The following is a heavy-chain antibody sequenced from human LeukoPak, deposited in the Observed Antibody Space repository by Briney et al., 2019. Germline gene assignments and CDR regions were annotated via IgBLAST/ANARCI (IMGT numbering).Heavy chain of an antibody. V-gene: IGHV3-48*03. Sequence: PGGSLRLSCAASGFTFSSYEMNWVRQAPGKGLEWVSYISSSGTTLYYADSVKGRFTTSRDNAKNSLYLQMNSLRAEDTAVYYCAREDILTGFDYWGQGTLVTVSS. CDR1: GFTFSSYE. D-gene: IGHD3-9*01. J-gene: IGHJ4*02. CDR2: ISSSGTTL. CDR3: AREDILTGFDY.